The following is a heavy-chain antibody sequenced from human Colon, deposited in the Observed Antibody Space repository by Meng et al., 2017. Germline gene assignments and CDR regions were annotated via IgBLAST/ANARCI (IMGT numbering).Heavy chain of an antibody. CDR3: ARMGTLFSGGDV. Sequence: GESLKISCAASGITVSSNYMSWVRQAPGKGLEWVSVLYSGGSTYYAASVKGRFTISRDNSKNTLYLQMNSLRPEDTAVYYCARMGTLFSGGDVWGQGTTVTVSS. D-gene: IGHD1-26*01. J-gene: IGHJ6*02. CDR1: GITVSSNY. V-gene: IGHV3-66*02. CDR2: LYSGGST.